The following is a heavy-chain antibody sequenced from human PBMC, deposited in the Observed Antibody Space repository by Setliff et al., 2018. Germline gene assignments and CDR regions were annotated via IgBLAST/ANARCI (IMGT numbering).Heavy chain of an antibody. CDR3: ATYSSIAAAGSPQYYFDY. CDR1: GYTFTNYG. CDR2: IGAYNGNT. Sequence: ASVKVSCKASGYTFTNYGVTWVRQAPGQGLEWMGWIGAYNGNTYNAHKFQGRVTMTSDTSTSTAYMELRSLRSDDTAVYYCATYSSIAAAGSPQYYFDYWGQGTLVTVSS. J-gene: IGHJ4*02. V-gene: IGHV1-18*01. D-gene: IGHD6-13*01.